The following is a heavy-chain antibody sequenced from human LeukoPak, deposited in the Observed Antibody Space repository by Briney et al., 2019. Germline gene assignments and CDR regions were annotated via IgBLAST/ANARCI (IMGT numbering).Heavy chain of an antibody. V-gene: IGHV1-18*01. J-gene: IGHJ4*02. CDR2: ITPYNDKT. Sequence: GASVKVSCKASGYTLVNHGITWVRQAPGQGLEWMGWITPYNDKTNYAQRFQGRLTMTTETSTNTAYMELRSLRSDDTAVYYCARDGGPSGSPTLDYWGQGTLVTVSS. D-gene: IGHD1-26*01. CDR3: ARDGGPSGSPTLDY. CDR1: GYTLVNHG.